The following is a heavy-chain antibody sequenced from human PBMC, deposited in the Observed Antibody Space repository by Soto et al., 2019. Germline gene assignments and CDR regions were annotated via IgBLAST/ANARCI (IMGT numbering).Heavy chain of an antibody. CDR3: ARPYAGPNWFDP. CDR1: GGSISSSSYY. CDR2: IYYSGST. Sequence: SETLSLTCTVSGGSISSSSYYWGWIRQPPGKGLEWIGSIYYSGSTYYNPSLKSRVTISVDTSKNQFSLKLSSVTAADTAVYYCARPYAGPNWFDPWGQGTLVTVSS. J-gene: IGHJ5*02. V-gene: IGHV4-39*01. D-gene: IGHD4-17*01.